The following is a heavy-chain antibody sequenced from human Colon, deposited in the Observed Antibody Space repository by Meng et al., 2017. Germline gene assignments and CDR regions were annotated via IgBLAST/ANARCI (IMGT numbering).Heavy chain of an antibody. CDR3: ARDIPGRLFDN. Sequence: EVQLVESGGGLVKPGGSLRLSCAASGFTFRSHRMNWVRQAPGKGLEWVSTISSGGNFIYYADSLKGRFTISRDNAKNSLYLQIDSLRAEDTAVYYCARDIPGRLFDNWGQGTLVTVSS. J-gene: IGHJ4*02. CDR2: ISSGGNFI. V-gene: IGHV3-21*01. D-gene: IGHD6-6*01. CDR1: GFTFRSHR.